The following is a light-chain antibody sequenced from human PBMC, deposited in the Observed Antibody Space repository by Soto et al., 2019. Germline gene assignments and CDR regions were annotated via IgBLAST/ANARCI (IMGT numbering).Light chain of an antibody. Sequence: DIQMTQSPSSLSTSVGDRVTITCRASQTIITYFNWYQHKPGKAPKLLIDAASRLQAGVSSRFSGSGSGTDFTLTISSLQPEDFATYYCQQSFSAPYTFGQGTKLDIK. CDR3: QQSFSAPYT. J-gene: IGKJ2*01. CDR1: QTIITY. V-gene: IGKV1-39*01. CDR2: AAS.